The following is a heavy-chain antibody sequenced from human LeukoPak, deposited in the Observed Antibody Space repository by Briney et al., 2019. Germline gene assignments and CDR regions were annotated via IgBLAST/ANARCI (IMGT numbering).Heavy chain of an antibody. CDR3: AKAHYGDHDDPMDV. J-gene: IGHJ6*02. CDR2: TSGSGGST. CDR1: GFTFSSYA. D-gene: IGHD4-17*01. Sequence: GGSLRLSCAASGFTFSSYATSWVRQAPGKGLEWVSATSGSGGSTYYADSVKGRFTISRDNSKNTLYLQMNSLRAEDTAVYYCAKAHYGDHDDPMDVWGQGTTVTVSS. V-gene: IGHV3-23*01.